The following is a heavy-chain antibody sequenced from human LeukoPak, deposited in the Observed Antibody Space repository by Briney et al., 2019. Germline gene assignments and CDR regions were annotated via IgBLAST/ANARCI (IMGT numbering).Heavy chain of an antibody. V-gene: IGHV3-23*01. J-gene: IGHJ4*02. D-gene: IGHD3-22*01. CDR1: GFTFSTYA. CDR2: ISGGGGTT. Sequence: PGGSLRLSCAASGFTFSTYAMSWVRQAPGKGLEWVPIISGGGGTTYYADSVKGRFTISRDNSKNTLHLQMNSLRGEDAAIYYCAKVYDSSGYAPNDHWGQGTLVTVSS. CDR3: AKVYDSSGYAPNDH.